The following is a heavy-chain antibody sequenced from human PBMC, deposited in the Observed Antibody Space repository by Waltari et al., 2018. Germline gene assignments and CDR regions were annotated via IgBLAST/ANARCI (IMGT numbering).Heavy chain of an antibody. V-gene: IGHV4-38-2*01. D-gene: IGHD6-13*01. CDR1: GYSIRSGYY. CDR2: VYHSGNT. J-gene: IGHJ4*02. Sequence: QVQLQESGPGLLNPSETLSLTCAVSGYSIRSGYYWVWVRQPPGKGLEWIGSVYHSGNTYYNPSLKSRLSISADTSNNQLSLKLSSVTAADTAVYYCARGAAAGSGPLIDYWGQGILVTVSS. CDR3: ARGAAAGSGPLIDY.